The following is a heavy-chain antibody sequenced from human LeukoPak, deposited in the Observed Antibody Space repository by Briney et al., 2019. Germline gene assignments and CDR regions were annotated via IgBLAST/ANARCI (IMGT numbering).Heavy chain of an antibody. J-gene: IGHJ5*02. CDR1: GGSISSGGYY. Sequence: SETLSLTCTVSGGSISSGGYYWSWIRQHPGKGLEWIGYIYYSGSTYYNPSLKSRVTISVDTSKNQFSLKLSSVTAADTAMYYCARGSGGYDSSGYKPWGQGTLVTVSS. CDR3: ARGSGGYDSSGYKP. CDR2: IYYSGST. V-gene: IGHV4-31*03. D-gene: IGHD3-22*01.